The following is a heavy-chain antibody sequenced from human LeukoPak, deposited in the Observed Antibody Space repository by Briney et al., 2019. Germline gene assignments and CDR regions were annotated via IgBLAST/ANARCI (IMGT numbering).Heavy chain of an antibody. CDR2: IYYSGNT. CDR3: ARNGRYCSGGTCRHYNWFDP. Sequence: SETLSLTCTVSGDSISGYYWSWNRQPPGKGLEWIGYIYYSGNTNYNPSLRSRVTISVDTSKNQFSLRLSSVTAADTAVYYCARNGRYCSGGTCRHYNWFDPWGHGTLVSVSS. J-gene: IGHJ5*02. CDR1: GDSISGYY. D-gene: IGHD2-15*01. V-gene: IGHV4-59*01.